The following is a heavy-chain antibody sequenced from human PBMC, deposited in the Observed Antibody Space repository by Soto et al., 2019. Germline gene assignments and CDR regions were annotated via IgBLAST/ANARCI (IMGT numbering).Heavy chain of an antibody. Sequence: SETLSLTCTVSGGSISSGGYYWSWIRHHPGKGLEWIGYIYYSGSTYYNPSLKSRVTISVDTSKNQFSLKLSSVTAADTAVYYCARDPEGYYGMDVWGQGTTVTVSS. CDR1: GGSISSGGYY. J-gene: IGHJ6*01. CDR2: IYYSGST. CDR3: ARDPEGYYGMDV. V-gene: IGHV4-31*03.